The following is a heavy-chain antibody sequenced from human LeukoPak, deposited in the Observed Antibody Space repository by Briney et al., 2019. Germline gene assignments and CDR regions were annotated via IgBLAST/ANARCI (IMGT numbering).Heavy chain of an antibody. CDR3: VRARGGSPPDYYYYGMDV. Sequence: SETLSLTCAVYGGSFSGYYWSWIRQPPGMRLEWIGEINHSGSTNYNPSLKSRVTISVDTSKNQFSLKLSSVTAADTAVYYCVRARGGSPPDYYYYGMDVRGQGTTVTVSS. V-gene: IGHV4-34*01. D-gene: IGHD2-15*01. CDR1: GGSFSGYY. J-gene: IGHJ6*02. CDR2: INHSGST.